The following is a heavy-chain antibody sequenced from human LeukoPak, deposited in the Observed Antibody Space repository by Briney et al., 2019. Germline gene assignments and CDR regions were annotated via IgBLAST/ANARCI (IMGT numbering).Heavy chain of an antibody. CDR2: IYYSGST. V-gene: IGHV4-59*01. Sequence: SETLSLTCTVSGGSISSYYWSWIRQPPGKGLEWIGYIYYSGSTNYNPSLKSRVTISVDTSKNQFSLKLSSVTAADTAVYYCARGASGGSCYSTKCLNCYYYYGMDVWGQGTTVTVSS. D-gene: IGHD2-15*01. CDR1: GGSISSYY. CDR3: ARGASGGSCYSTKCLNCYYYYGMDV. J-gene: IGHJ6*02.